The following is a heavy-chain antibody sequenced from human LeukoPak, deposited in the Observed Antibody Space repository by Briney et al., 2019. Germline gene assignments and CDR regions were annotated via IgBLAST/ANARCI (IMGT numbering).Heavy chain of an antibody. CDR1: GGSFSGYY. Sequence: PSETLSLTCAVYGGSFSGYYWSWIRQPPGKGLEWIGEINHSGSTNYNPSLKSRVTISVDTSKNQSSLKLSSVTAADTAVYYCASRSSIWSGYQDTLYYFDSWGQGTLVTVSS. CDR2: INHSGST. CDR3: ASRSSIWSGYQDTLYYFDS. D-gene: IGHD3-3*01. V-gene: IGHV4-34*01. J-gene: IGHJ4*02.